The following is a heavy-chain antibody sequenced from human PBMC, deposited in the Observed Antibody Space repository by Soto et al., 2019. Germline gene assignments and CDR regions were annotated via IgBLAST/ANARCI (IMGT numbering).Heavy chain of an antibody. V-gene: IGHV3-23*01. CDR2: ISGSGGST. J-gene: IGHJ4*02. CDR1: GFTFSSYA. Sequence: GGSLRLSCAASGFTFSSYAMSWVRQAPGKGLEWVSAISGSGGSTYYADSVKGRFTISRDNSKNTLYLQMNSLRAEDTAVYYCAKSGYSGYQFPAPSDYWGQGTLVTVSS. CDR3: AKSGYSGYQFPAPSDY. D-gene: IGHD5-12*01.